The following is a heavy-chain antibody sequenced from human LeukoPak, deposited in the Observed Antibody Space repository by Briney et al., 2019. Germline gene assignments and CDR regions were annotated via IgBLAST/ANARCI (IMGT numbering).Heavy chain of an antibody. CDR1: GGSFSGYY. J-gene: IGHJ5*02. V-gene: IGHV4-34*01. CDR3: ARGLVKYSSSPRRDRWFDP. Sequence: SETLSLTCAVYGGSFSGYYWSWIRQPPGKGLEWIGEINHSGSTNYNPSLKSRVTISVDTSKNQFSLKLSSVTAADTAVYYCARGLVKYSSSPRRDRWFDPWGQGTLVTVSS. D-gene: IGHD6-13*01. CDR2: INHSGST.